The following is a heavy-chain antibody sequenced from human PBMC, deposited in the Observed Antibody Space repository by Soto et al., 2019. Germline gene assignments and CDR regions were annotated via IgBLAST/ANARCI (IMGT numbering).Heavy chain of an antibody. Sequence: PSEPLSLTCSVSNASISNSSRYWGWIRQPPGMGLEWIGSIFSSGDTLYNPSLKSRVTISMDASKDQFSLKMTSVTAADTAIYYCARHPSILEWGQGALVTVS. D-gene: IGHD3-3*01. CDR3: ARHPSILE. CDR2: IFSSGDT. CDR1: NASISNSSRY. V-gene: IGHV4-39*01. J-gene: IGHJ4*02.